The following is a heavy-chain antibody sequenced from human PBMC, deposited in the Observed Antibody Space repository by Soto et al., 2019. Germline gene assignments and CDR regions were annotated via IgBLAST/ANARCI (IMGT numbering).Heavy chain of an antibody. D-gene: IGHD2-2*01. Sequence: GASVKVSCKASGGTFSSYAISWVRQAPGQGLEWMGGIIPIFGTANYAQKFQGRVTITADESTSTAYMELSSLRSEDTAVYYCARNKVRDIVVVPAHPQRLYYYYGMDVWGQGTTVTVS. CDR2: IIPIFGTA. CDR1: GGTFSSYA. CDR3: ARNKVRDIVVVPAHPQRLYYYYGMDV. V-gene: IGHV1-69*13. J-gene: IGHJ6*02.